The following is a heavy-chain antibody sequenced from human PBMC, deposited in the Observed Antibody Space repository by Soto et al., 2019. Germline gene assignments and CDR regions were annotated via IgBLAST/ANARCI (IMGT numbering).Heavy chain of an antibody. Sequence: SQTLSLTCAISGDSVSSNSAAWNWIRQSPSRGLELLGRTYYRSKWYNDYAVSVKSRITIKPDTSKNQFSLQLNSVTPEDTAVDYCATTQWLATGDWFDPWGQGTLVTVSS. CDR1: GDSVSSNSAA. D-gene: IGHD6-19*01. J-gene: IGHJ5*02. CDR3: ATTQWLATGDWFDP. CDR2: TYYRSKWYN. V-gene: IGHV6-1*01.